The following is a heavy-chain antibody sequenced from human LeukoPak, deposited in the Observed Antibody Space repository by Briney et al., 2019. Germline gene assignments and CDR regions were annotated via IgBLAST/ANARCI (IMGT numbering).Heavy chain of an antibody. CDR2: IFYSGGST. CDR3: ARVGGIAAAGLYYFDY. Sequence: SETLSLTCTVSGGSIIGHWWSWIRQPPGKGLEWIGDIFYSGGSTNYNPSLKSRLTMSLDTSKNQFSLKLTSVTAADTAMYYCARVGGIAAAGLYYFDYWGQGTLVTVSS. CDR1: GGSIIGHW. V-gene: IGHV4-59*08. D-gene: IGHD6-13*01. J-gene: IGHJ4*02.